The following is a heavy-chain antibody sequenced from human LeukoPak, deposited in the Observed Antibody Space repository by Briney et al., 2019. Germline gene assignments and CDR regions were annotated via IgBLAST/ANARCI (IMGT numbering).Heavy chain of an antibody. CDR1: GFTFSTFA. CDR3: ATYRQVLLPFES. V-gene: IGHV3-23*01. CDR2: IFQGGGEI. Sequence: GGSRRLSCAASGFTFSTFAMIWVRQPPGKGLEWVSSIFQGGGEIHYADSVRGRFTISRDNSKSTLFLQMNSLRAEDSAIYYCATYRQVLLPFESWGQGTLVTVSS. J-gene: IGHJ4*02. D-gene: IGHD5-18*01.